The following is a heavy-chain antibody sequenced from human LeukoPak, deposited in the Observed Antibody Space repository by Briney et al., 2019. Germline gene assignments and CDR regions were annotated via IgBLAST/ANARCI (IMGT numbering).Heavy chain of an antibody. D-gene: IGHD4-11*01. CDR1: GFTFDDYA. V-gene: IGHV3-43D*04. Sequence: PGGSLRLSCAASGFTFDDYAMHWVRQAPGKGLEWVSLISWDGGSTYYADSVKGRFTISRDNSKNSLYLQMNNLRAEDTALYYCAKDDYMSWFDPWGQGTLVTVSS. CDR3: AKDDYMSWFDP. J-gene: IGHJ5*02. CDR2: ISWDGGST.